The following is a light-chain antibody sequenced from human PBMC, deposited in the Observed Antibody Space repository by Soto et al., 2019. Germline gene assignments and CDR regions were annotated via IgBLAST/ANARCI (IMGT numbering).Light chain of an antibody. Sequence: EIVLTQSPGTLSLSLGERATLSCRASQGVGSTYLAWYQQKPGQAPRLLIYSASSRATGIPDRFSGSGSGTDFSLTTSRVEPEDSAVYYCQQSGSSPLTFGGGTKVQIK. CDR3: QQSGSSPLT. V-gene: IGKV3-20*01. CDR1: QGVGSTY. J-gene: IGKJ4*01. CDR2: SAS.